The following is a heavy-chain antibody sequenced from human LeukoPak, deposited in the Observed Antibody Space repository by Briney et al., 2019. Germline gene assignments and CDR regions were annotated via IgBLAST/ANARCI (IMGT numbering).Heavy chain of an antibody. CDR3: ARFKGIAAAGTDGFDP. CDR1: GYSFTSYW. CDR2: IDPSDSYT. V-gene: IGHV5-10-1*01. J-gene: IGHJ5*02. Sequence: GESLKISCKGSGYSFTSYWISWVRQMPGKGLEWMGRIDPSDSYTNYSPSFQGHVTISADKSISTAYLQWSSLKASDTAMYYCARFKGIAAAGTDGFDPWGQGTLVTVSS. D-gene: IGHD6-13*01.